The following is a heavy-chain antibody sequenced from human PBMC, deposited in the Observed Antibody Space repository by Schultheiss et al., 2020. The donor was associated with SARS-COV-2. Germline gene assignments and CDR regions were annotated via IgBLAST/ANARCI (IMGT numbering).Heavy chain of an antibody. CDR1: GFTFSSYA. CDR3: GREMDL. V-gene: IGHV3-30*04. Sequence: GGSLRLSCAASGFTFSSYAMHWVRQAPGKGLEWVAVISYDGSNKYYADSVKGRFTISRDNSKNTLYLQMNSLRAEDTAVYYCGREMDLWGQGTTVTVSS. CDR2: ISYDGSNK. J-gene: IGHJ6*02.